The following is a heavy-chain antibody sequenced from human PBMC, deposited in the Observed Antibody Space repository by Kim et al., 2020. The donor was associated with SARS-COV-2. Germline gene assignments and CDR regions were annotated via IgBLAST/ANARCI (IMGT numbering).Heavy chain of an antibody. CDR2: IRSKAYGGTT. V-gene: IGHV3-49*03. D-gene: IGHD3-22*01. J-gene: IGHJ4*02. CDR1: GFTFGDYA. CDR3: TRDPPWYYDSSGYFLFDY. Sequence: GGSLRLSCTASGFTFGDYAMSWFRQAPGKGLEWVGFIRSKAYGGTTEYAASVKGRFTISRDDSKSIAYLQMNSLKTEDTAVYYCTRDPPWYYDSSGYFLFDYWGQGTLVTVSS.